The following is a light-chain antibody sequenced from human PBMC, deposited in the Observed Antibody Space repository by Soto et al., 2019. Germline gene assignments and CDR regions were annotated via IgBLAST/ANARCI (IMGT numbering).Light chain of an antibody. CDR1: TSNIGNNY. J-gene: IGLJ3*02. CDR2: ENN. V-gene: IGLV1-51*02. Sequence: QSVLTQPPSVSAAPGQKVTISCSGSTSNIGNNYVSWYQHLQGTAPKLLIYENNKRPSGIPDRFSGSKSGTSATLGITGLQTGDEADYYCGTWDSGLSASWLFGGGTKLTVL. CDR3: GTWDSGLSASWL.